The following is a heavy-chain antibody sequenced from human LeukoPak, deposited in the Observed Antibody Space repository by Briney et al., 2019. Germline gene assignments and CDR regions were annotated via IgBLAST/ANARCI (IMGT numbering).Heavy chain of an antibody. CDR1: GFTFSTYG. J-gene: IGHJ4*02. V-gene: IGHV3-33*01. D-gene: IGHD3-10*01. CDR3: ARASGPFDH. Sequence: GGSLRLSCAASGFTFSTYGMHWVRQGPGKGAECVAVIWNDASNKYYADSVKGRFTISRDNSKNTLYLQTNSLRAEDTAVYSCARASGPFDHWGQGTLVTVSS. CDR2: IWNDASNK.